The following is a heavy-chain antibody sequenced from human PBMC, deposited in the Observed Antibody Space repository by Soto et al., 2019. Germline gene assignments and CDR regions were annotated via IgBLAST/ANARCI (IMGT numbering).Heavy chain of an antibody. CDR2: IIPIFGTA. CDR3: ARDREDAGTTKGLPCWFDP. Sequence: SVKVSFKASGGTFSSYAISWLRQAPGQGLEWMGGIIPIFGTANYAQKFQGRVTITADESTSTAYMELSSLRSEDTAVYYCARDREDAGTTKGLPCWFDPWGQGTLVTVSS. V-gene: IGHV1-69*13. D-gene: IGHD1-1*01. J-gene: IGHJ5*02. CDR1: GGTFSSYA.